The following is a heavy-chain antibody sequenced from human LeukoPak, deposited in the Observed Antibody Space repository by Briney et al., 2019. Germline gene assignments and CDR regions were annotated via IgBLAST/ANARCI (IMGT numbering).Heavy chain of an antibody. V-gene: IGHV1-8*03. J-gene: IGHJ5*02. Sequence: ASVKVSCKASGYTFTSYDINWVRQATGQGLEWMGWMNPNSGNTGYAQKFQGRVTITRNTSISTAYMELSSLRSEDTAVYYCARGGDLPIVPAAINWFDPWGPGTLVTVSS. CDR2: MNPNSGNT. CDR1: GYTFTSYD. CDR3: ARGGDLPIVPAAINWFDP. D-gene: IGHD2-2*01.